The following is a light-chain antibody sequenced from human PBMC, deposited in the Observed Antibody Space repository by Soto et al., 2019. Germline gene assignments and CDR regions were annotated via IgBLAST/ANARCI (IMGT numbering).Light chain of an antibody. J-gene: IGKJ2*01. CDR1: QSVSSSY. CDR3: QQYGSTPPHT. Sequence: EIVLTQSPGTLSLSPGERATLSCRASQSVSSSYLSWYQQKTRQAPLLLIYGASSRATGIPDRFSGRGSGTDVSLTISRLQPADFAVYYCQQYGSTPPHTFGRGTKLEIK. CDR2: GAS. V-gene: IGKV3-20*01.